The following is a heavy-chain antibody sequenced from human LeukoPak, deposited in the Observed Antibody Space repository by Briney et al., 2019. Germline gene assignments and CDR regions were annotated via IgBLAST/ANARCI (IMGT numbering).Heavy chain of an antibody. CDR3: AKDLDRYSGSYYLDY. J-gene: IGHJ4*02. V-gene: IGHV3-9*01. CDR2: ISWNSGSI. D-gene: IGHD1-26*01. Sequence: GGSLRLSCAASGFTFDDYAIHWVRQAPGKGLEWVSGISWNSGSIGYADSVKGRFTISRDNAKNSLYLQMNSLRAEDTALYYCAKDLDRYSGSYYLDYWGQGTLVTVSS. CDR1: GFTFDDYA.